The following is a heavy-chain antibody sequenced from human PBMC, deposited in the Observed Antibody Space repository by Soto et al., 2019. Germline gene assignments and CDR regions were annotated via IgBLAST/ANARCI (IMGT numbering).Heavy chain of an antibody. CDR1: GYSFTSYW. CDR2: IYPGDSDT. Sequence: GESLKISCKGSGYSFTSYWIGWVRQMPGKGLEWMGIIYPGDSDTRYSPSFQGQVTISADKSISNAYLQWSSLKASDTAMYYCARTARGYSYGRINYYYYGMDVWGQGTTVTVSS. CDR3: ARTARGYSYGRINYYYYGMDV. J-gene: IGHJ6*02. V-gene: IGHV5-51*01. D-gene: IGHD5-18*01.